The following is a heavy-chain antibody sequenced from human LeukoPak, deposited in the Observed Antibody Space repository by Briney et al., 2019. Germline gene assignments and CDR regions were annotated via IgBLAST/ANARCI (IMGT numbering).Heavy chain of an antibody. D-gene: IGHD2/OR15-2a*01. CDR2: IYYSGST. Sequence: SETLSLTRTVSGGSISSYYWSWIRQPPGKGLEWIGYIYYSGSTNYNPSLKSRVTISVDTSKNQFSLKLSSVTAADTAVYYCAKYVQGGYYYYYMDVWGKGTTVTVSS. CDR3: AKYVQGGYYYYYMDV. V-gene: IGHV4-59*01. CDR1: GGSISSYY. J-gene: IGHJ6*03.